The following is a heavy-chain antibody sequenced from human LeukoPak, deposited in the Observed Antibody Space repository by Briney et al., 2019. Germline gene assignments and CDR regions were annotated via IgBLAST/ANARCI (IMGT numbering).Heavy chain of an antibody. CDR3: ARQWPLYSSSYYYYYGMDV. Sequence: SETLSLTCTVSGGSISSYYWSWIRQPPGKGLEWIGYISYSGSTNYNPSLESRVTISVDTSKNQFSLKLSSLTAADTAVYYCARQWPLYSSSYYYYYGMDVWGQGTTVTVSS. J-gene: IGHJ6*02. CDR1: GGSISSYY. CDR2: ISYSGST. V-gene: IGHV4-59*08. D-gene: IGHD6-6*01.